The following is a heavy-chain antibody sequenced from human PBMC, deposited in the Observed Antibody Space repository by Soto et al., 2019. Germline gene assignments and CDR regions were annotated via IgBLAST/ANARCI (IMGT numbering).Heavy chain of an antibody. D-gene: IGHD3-3*01. CDR2: ISSSSSYI. J-gene: IGHJ5*02. CDR1: GFTFSSYS. Sequence: EVQLVESGGGLVKPGGSLRLSCAASGFTFSSYSMNWVRQAPGKGLEWVSSISSSSSYIYYADSVKGRFTISRDNAKNSLYLQMNSLRAEDTAVYYCARGPADFWSGYYVIVWFDPWGQGTLVTVSS. CDR3: ARGPADFWSGYYVIVWFDP. V-gene: IGHV3-21*01.